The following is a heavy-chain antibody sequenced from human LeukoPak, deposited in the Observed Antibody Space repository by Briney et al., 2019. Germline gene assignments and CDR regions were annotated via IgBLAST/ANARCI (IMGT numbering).Heavy chain of an antibody. CDR3: YSYMDV. V-gene: IGHV4-59*01. CDR2: IYYSGST. CDR1: GGSISSYY. Sequence: PSETLSLTCTVSGGSISSYYWSWIRQPPGKGLEWIGYIYYSGSTNYNPSLKSRVTISVDTSTAADTAVYYCASGQQWLMWEHYSYMDVWGKGTTVTVSS. D-gene: IGHD6-19*01. J-gene: IGHJ6*03.